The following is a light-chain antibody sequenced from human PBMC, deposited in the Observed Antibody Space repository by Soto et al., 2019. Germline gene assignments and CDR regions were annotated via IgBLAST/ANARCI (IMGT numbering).Light chain of an antibody. CDR3: QQRADWPST. J-gene: IGKJ3*01. CDR2: DSS. V-gene: IGKV3-11*01. CDR1: QNVGNY. Sequence: EIVLTQSPDTLSLFPGESATLSCRASQNVGNYLAWYQEKPGQAPRLLISDSSNRATGIPARFSGSGSGTDFTLTISGLEPDDFALYFCQQRADWPSTCGPGTMVDIK.